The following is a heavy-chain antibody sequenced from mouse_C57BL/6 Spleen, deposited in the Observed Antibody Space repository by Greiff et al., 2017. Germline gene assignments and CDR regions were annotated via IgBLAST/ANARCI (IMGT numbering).Heavy chain of an antibody. CDR1: GFSLTSYG. V-gene: IGHV2-2*01. D-gene: IGHD4-1*01. CDR3: ASRGTGSYYYAMDY. Sequence: QVQLKQSGPGLVQPSQSLSITCTVSGFSLTSYGVHWVRQSPGQGLEWLGVIWSGGSTDYNAAFISRLSISKDNSKSQVFFKMNSLQADDTAIYYCASRGTGSYYYAMDYWGQGTSVTVSS. CDR2: IWSGGST. J-gene: IGHJ4*01.